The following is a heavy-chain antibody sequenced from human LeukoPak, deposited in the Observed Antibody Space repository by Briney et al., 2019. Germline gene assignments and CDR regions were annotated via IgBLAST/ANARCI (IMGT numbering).Heavy chain of an antibody. CDR3: ARIAVADRYFEY. CDR2: INYRGRT. Sequence: LGSLSLTCAVPGGSLSVSSYYWGWIRQPPGKGLGWLGSINYRGRTSYNPSFKSRFTLSVATSKNQCSRKRTSVNSAGPAGYSCARIAVADRYFEYWGQGTLLTVSS. J-gene: IGHJ4*02. CDR1: GGSLSVSSYY. D-gene: IGHD6-19*01. V-gene: IGHV4-39*01.